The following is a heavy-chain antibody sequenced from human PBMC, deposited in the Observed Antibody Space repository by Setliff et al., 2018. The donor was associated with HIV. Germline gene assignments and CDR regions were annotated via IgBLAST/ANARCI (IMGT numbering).Heavy chain of an antibody. CDR3: ARVNGGNTPYYFDS. D-gene: IGHD2-15*01. CDR1: GGAFSSYA. V-gene: IGHV1-69*13. Sequence: RASVKVSCKASGGAFSSYAINWVRQAPGQGLEWMGGIIPVFDTPNYAQKFQGRATITADESTSTSSMELSSLGSEDTAVYYCARVNGGNTPYYFDSWGQGTLVTVSS. J-gene: IGHJ4*02. CDR2: IIPVFDTP.